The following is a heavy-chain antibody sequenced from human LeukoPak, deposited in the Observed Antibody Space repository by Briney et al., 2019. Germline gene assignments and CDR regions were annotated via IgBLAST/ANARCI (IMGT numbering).Heavy chain of an antibody. CDR3: TTVAHFDWLEYFQH. Sequence: PGGSLRLSCAASGFTFSSYWMSWVRQAPGKGLEWVGRIKSKTDGGTTDYAAPVKGRFTISRDDSKNTLYLQMNSLKTEDTAVYYCTTVAHFDWLEYFQHWGQGTLVTVSS. V-gene: IGHV3-15*01. J-gene: IGHJ1*01. CDR2: IKSKTDGGTT. CDR1: GFTFSSYW. D-gene: IGHD3-9*01.